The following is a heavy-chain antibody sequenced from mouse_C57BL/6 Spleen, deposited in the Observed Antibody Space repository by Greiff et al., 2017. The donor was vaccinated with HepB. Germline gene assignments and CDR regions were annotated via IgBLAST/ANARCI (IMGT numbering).Heavy chain of an antibody. V-gene: IGHV3-6*01. D-gene: IGHD2-3*01. Sequence: ESGPGLVKPSQSLSLTCSVTGYSITSGYYWNWIRQFPGNKLEWMGYISYDGSNNYNPSLKNRISITRDTSKNQFFLKLNSVTTEDTATYYCAREIYDGYFDYWGQGTTLTVSS. CDR2: ISYDGSN. CDR3: AREIYDGYFDY. CDR1: GYSITSGYY. J-gene: IGHJ2*01.